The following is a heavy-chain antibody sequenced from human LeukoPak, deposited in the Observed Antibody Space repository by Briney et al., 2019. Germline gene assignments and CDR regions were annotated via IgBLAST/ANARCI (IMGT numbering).Heavy chain of an antibody. Sequence: GGSLRLSCAASGFTFSSYAMHWVRQAPGKGLEWVSGISWNSGSIGYADSVKGRFTISRDNAKNSLYLQMNSLRAEDTALYYCAKGLTYYYDSSGYYEAFDIWGQGTMVTVSS. CDR3: AKGLTYYYDSSGYYEAFDI. D-gene: IGHD3-22*01. J-gene: IGHJ3*02. CDR2: ISWNSGSI. V-gene: IGHV3-9*01. CDR1: GFTFSSYA.